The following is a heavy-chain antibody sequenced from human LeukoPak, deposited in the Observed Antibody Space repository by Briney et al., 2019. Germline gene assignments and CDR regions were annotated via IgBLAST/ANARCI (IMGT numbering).Heavy chain of an antibody. D-gene: IGHD2-21*01. CDR3: ARVVKVSDI. J-gene: IGHJ3*02. Sequence: GGSLRLSCAASRFTFSNFAMSWVRQAPGKGLEWVSYISSSGSTTYYADSVKGRFTISRDNAKNSLYLQMNSLRAEDTAVYYCARVVKVSDIWGQGTMVTVSS. CDR1: RFTFSNFA. V-gene: IGHV3-11*01. CDR2: ISSSGSTT.